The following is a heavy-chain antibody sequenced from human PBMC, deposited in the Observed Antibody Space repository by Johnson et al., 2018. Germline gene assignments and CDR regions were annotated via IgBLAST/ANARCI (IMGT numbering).Heavy chain of an antibody. Sequence: VQLQESGGGLVQPGGSLRLSCAASGFTFSSYWMHWVRQAPGKGLVWVSRINSDGSSTSYADSVKGRFTISRDNAKNTLYLQMNSLRAEDTAVYYCAGGRRGGYYYDYGMDVWGQGATVTVSS. D-gene: IGHD3-10*01. CDR3: AGGRRGGYYYDYGMDV. V-gene: IGHV3-74*01. J-gene: IGHJ6*02. CDR2: INSDGSST. CDR1: GFTFSSYW.